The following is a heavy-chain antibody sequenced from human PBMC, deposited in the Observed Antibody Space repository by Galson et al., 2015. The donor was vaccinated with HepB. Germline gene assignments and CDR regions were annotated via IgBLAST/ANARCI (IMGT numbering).Heavy chain of an antibody. CDR2: ISSSSSTI. J-gene: IGHJ4*02. Sequence: SLRLSCAASGFTFSSYSMNWVRQAPGKGLEWVSYISSSSSTIYYADSVKGRFTISRDNAKNSLYLQMNSLRDEDTAVYYCARGSPKYYYGSGSPLWGQGTLVTVSS. V-gene: IGHV3-48*02. D-gene: IGHD3-10*01. CDR1: GFTFSSYS. CDR3: ARGSPKYYYGSGSPL.